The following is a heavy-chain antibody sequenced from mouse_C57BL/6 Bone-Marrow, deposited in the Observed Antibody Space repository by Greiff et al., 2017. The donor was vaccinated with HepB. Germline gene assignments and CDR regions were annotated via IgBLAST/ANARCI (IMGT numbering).Heavy chain of an antibody. D-gene: IGHD2-5*01. J-gene: IGHJ3*01. CDR1: GYAFSSSW. CDR2: IYPGDGDT. CDR3: ARNGLHSNSGFAY. Sequence: VQLQESGPELVKPGASVKISCKASGYAFSSSWMNWVKQRPGKGLEWIGLIYPGDGDTNYNGKFKGKATLTADKSSSTAYMQLSSLTSEDSAVYFCARNGLHSNSGFAYWGQGTLVTVSA. V-gene: IGHV1-82*01.